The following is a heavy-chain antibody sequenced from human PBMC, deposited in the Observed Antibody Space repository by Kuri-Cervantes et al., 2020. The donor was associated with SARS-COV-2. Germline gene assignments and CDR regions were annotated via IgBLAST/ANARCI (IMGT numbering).Heavy chain of an antibody. CDR3: AKDMAYCGGDCSFGYYYYYGMDV. Sequence: GESLKIFCAASGFTFSSYGMHWVRQAPGKGLEWVAVISYDGSNKYYADSVKGRFTISRDNSKNTLYLQMNSLRAEDTAVYYCAKDMAYCGGDCSFGYYYYYGMDVWGQGTTVTVSS. J-gene: IGHJ6*02. V-gene: IGHV3-30*18. CDR2: ISYDGSNK. CDR1: GFTFSSYG. D-gene: IGHD2-21*02.